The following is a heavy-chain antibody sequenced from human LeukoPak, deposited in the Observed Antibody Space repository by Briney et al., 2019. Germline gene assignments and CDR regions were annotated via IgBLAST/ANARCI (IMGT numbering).Heavy chain of an antibody. Sequence: GGSLRLSCAASGFTVSSNYMSWVRQAPGKGLEWVSVIYSGGSTYYADSVKGGFTISRDNSKNTLYLQMNSLRAEDTAVYYCAQGVEMATIDYWGQGTLVTVSS. J-gene: IGHJ4*02. CDR1: GFTVSSNY. V-gene: IGHV3-66*01. CDR3: AQGVEMATIDY. CDR2: IYSGGST. D-gene: IGHD5-24*01.